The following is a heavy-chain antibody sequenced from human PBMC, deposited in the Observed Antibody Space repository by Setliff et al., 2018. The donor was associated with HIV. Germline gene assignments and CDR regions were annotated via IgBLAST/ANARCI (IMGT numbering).Heavy chain of an antibody. CDR1: AYSFTSYD. J-gene: IGHJ5*02. V-gene: IGHV1-8*01. Sequence: RASVKVSCKPSAYSFTSYDINWVRQATGQGLEWMGWLNPNSHNTGYAQKFQGRVAMTWDTSISTAYMVLSNLRSEDTAVYYCARAQYQLLEPPTYNWFDPWGQGTLVTVSS. CDR2: LNPNSHNT. CDR3: ARAQYQLLEPPTYNWFDP. D-gene: IGHD2-2*01.